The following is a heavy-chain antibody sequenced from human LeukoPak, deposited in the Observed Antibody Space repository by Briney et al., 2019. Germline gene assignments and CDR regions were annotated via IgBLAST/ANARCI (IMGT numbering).Heavy chain of an antibody. D-gene: IGHD5-12*01. Sequence: PGGSLRLSCAASGFSFNAYWMAWVRQAPGTGLEWVANINPAGSETFHVDPVKGRFSISSDHAKNLVYLQMNSLRAEDTAVYYCARFGLVAALDLWGQGTLVTVSS. CDR1: GFSFNAYW. CDR3: ARFGLVAALDL. V-gene: IGHV3-7*01. CDR2: INPAGSET. J-gene: IGHJ4*02.